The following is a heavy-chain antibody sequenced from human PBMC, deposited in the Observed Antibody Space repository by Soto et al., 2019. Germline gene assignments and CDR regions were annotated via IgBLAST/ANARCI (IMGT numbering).Heavy chain of an antibody. Sequence: PSETLSLTCTVSGGSISSYYWSWIRQPPGKGLEWIGYIYYSGSTNYNPSLKSRVTISVDTSKNQFSLKLSSVTAADTAVYYCARGEGLLWFGEFLYGMDVWGQGTTVTVSS. CDR1: GGSISSYY. D-gene: IGHD3-10*01. V-gene: IGHV4-59*01. CDR3: ARGEGLLWFGEFLYGMDV. J-gene: IGHJ6*02. CDR2: IYYSGST.